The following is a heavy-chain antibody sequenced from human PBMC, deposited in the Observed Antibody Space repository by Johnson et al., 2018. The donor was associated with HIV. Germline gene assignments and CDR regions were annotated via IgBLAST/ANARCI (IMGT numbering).Heavy chain of an antibody. CDR1: GFTFSSYA. J-gene: IGHJ3*02. Sequence: VQLVESGGGVVQPGRSLRLSCAASGFTFSSYAMHWVRQAPGKGLEWVAVISYDGSNKYYADSVKGRFTISRDSSKNTLYLEMNSMRAEDTAVYYCARGGSYLTLDDAFDIWGQGTMVTVSS. D-gene: IGHD1-26*01. CDR3: ARGGSYLTLDDAFDI. CDR2: ISYDGSNK. V-gene: IGHV3-30-3*01.